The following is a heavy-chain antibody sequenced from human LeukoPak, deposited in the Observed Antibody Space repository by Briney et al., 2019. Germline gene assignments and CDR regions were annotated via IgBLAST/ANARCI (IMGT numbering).Heavy chain of an antibody. CDR3: ARALGIAVAGKRYFDL. CDR1: GGSFSGYY. J-gene: IGHJ2*01. V-gene: IGHV4-34*01. Sequence: SQTLSLTCAVYGGSFSGYYWSWIRQPPGKGLEWIGEINHSGSTNYNPSLKSRVTISVDTSKNQFSLKLSSVTAADTAVYYCARALGIAVAGKRYFDLWGRGTLVTVSS. CDR2: INHSGST. D-gene: IGHD6-19*01.